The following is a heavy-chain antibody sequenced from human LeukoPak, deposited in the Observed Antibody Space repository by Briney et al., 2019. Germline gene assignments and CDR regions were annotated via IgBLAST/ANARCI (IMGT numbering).Heavy chain of an antibody. CDR2: IYYSGST. Sequence: SETLTLTCTVSGGTISSYSWSWIRQPPGKGLEWIGYIYYSGSTKYNPSLKSRVTISVDASKTQFSLKLNSVTAADTAVYYCARSSRDLYYFDFWGHVTLVTVSS. CDR3: ARSSRDLYYFDF. J-gene: IGHJ4*01. D-gene: IGHD2-2*01. CDR1: GGTISSYS. V-gene: IGHV4-59*01.